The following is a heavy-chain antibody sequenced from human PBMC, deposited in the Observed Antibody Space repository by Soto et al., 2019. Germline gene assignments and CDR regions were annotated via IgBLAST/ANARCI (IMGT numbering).Heavy chain of an antibody. J-gene: IGHJ6*02. V-gene: IGHV1-8*01. CDR3: GREGVRGMDV. Sequence: QVQLVQSGAEVKKPGASVKVSCKASGYTFTSYDINWVRQATGQGLEWMGWMNPNSANTGYAQKFQGRVTMTRNTSMSTPYRGLSGQGPEDSSVYYGGREGVRGMDVWGQGTTVTVSS. CDR2: MNPNSANT. CDR1: GYTFTSYD. D-gene: IGHD3-16*01.